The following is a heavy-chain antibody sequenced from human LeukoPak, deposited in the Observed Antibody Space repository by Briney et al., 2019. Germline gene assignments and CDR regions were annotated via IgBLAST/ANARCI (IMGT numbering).Heavy chain of an antibody. CDR1: GFTFSLYG. CDR3: ARCPESSGYYYELDS. V-gene: IGHV3-30*03. D-gene: IGHD3-22*01. J-gene: IGHJ4*02. Sequence: GGSLKLSCAASGFTFSLYGMHWVRKAPGKGLEWVAVISYHGNNEYYADSVKGRFTISRDNSKNTLYLQMNSLTAEDTAVYYCARCPESSGYYYELDSWGQGTLVTVSS. CDR2: ISYHGNNE.